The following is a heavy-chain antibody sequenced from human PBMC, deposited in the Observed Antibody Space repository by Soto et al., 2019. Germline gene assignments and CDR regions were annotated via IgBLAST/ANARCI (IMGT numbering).Heavy chain of an antibody. D-gene: IGHD3-22*01. CDR3: ARGLSYYDSSGYSDAFDI. J-gene: IGHJ3*02. V-gene: IGHV1-69*13. CDR1: GGTFSSYG. CDR2: IIPVFGIE. Sequence: SVKVSCKASGGTFSSYGVSWVRQAPGQGLEWMGRIIPVFGIEHYAQKSQGRVTVTADESTSTAYMELSGLTSEDTAVYYCARGLSYYDSSGYSDAFDIWGQGALVTVSS.